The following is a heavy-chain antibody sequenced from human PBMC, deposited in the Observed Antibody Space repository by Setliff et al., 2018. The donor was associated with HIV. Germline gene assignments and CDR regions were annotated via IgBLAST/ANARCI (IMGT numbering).Heavy chain of an antibody. CDR2: VHSDGTS. CDR1: GASISSFY. Sequence: SETLSLTCSVSGASISSFYWSWMRQSAGKGLERIGRVHSDGTSNYNPSLKSRVTMSLDTSKSQFSLKLNSVTAADTAVYYCGRIPYGSGSFGWSDPWGRGTLVTVSS. CDR3: GRIPYGSGSFGWSDP. D-gene: IGHD3-10*01. J-gene: IGHJ5*02. V-gene: IGHV4-4*07.